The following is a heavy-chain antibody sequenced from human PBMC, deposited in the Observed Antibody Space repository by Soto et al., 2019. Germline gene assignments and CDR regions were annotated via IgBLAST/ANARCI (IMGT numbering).Heavy chain of an antibody. D-gene: IGHD4-4*01. CDR3: ARRLGVGYSNYNIPRYYYGMDV. CDR2: IYPGDSDT. CDR1: GYSFTSYW. V-gene: IGHV5-51*01. J-gene: IGHJ6*02. Sequence: PGESLKISCKGSGYSFTSYWIGWVRQMPGKGLEWMGIIYPGDSDTRYSPSFQGQVTISADKSISTAYLQWSSLKASDTAMYYCARRLGVGYSNYNIPRYYYGMDVWGQGTTVTVSS.